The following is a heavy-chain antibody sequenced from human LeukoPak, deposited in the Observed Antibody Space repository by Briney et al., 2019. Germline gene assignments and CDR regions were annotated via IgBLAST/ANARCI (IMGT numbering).Heavy chain of an antibody. Sequence: SVKVSCKASGGTFSSYAISWVRQAPGQGLEWMGGIIPIFGTANYAQKFQGRVTITADESTSTAYMELSSLRSEDTAVYYCASTLAPPPNWYFGLWGRGILVTVSS. CDR1: GGTFSSYA. CDR3: ASTLAPPPNWYFGL. D-gene: IGHD2-15*01. J-gene: IGHJ2*01. V-gene: IGHV1-69*13. CDR2: IIPIFGTA.